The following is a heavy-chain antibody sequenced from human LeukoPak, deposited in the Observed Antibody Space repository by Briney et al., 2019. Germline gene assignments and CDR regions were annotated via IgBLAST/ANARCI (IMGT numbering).Heavy chain of an antibody. CDR2: IIPIFGTA. CDR3: ARRGRWLQYDAFDI. V-gene: IGHV1-69*13. D-gene: IGHD5-24*01. Sequence: GASVKVSCKASGYTFTSYGISWVRQAPGQGLEWMGGIIPIFGTANYAQKFQGRVTITADESTSTAYMELSSLRSEDTAVYYCARRGRWLQYDAFDIWGQGTMVTVSS. CDR1: GYTFTSYG. J-gene: IGHJ3*02.